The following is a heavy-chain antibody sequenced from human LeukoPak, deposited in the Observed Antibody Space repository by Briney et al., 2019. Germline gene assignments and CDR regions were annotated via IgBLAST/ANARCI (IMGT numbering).Heavy chain of an antibody. V-gene: IGHV3-23*01. CDR2: IGGSNGIT. J-gene: IGHJ4*02. D-gene: IGHD5-12*01. CDR1: RFTFNSYA. Sequence: GGSLRLSCAASRFTFNSYAMSWIRQAPGKGLEWVSVIGGSNGITFYVGSVKGRFTISRDNSKDTLYLQMNSLRAEDTAVYYCARNENSGWGYFDYWGQGTLVTVSS. CDR3: ARNENSGWGYFDY.